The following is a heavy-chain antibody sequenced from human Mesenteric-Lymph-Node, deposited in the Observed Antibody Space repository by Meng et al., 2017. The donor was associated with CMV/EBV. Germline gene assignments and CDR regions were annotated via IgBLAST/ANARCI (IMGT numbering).Heavy chain of an antibody. D-gene: IGHD2-2*01. CDR2: IYYSGST. V-gene: IGHV4-59*01. CDR3: AREGYCSSTSCYLPDAFDI. J-gene: IGHJ3*02. CDR1: GGPISSYY. Sequence: GSLRLSCTVSGGPISSYYWSWIRQPPGKGLEWIGYIYYSGSTNYNPSLKSRVTISVDTSKNQFSLKLSSVTAADTAVYYCAREGYCSSTSCYLPDAFDIWGQGTMVTVSS.